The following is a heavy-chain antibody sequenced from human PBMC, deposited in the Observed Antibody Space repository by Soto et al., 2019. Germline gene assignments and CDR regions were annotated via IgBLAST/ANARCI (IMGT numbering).Heavy chain of an antibody. Sequence: LRLSCAASGFTFSSYSMNWVRQAPGKGLEWVSSISSSSSYIYYADSVKGRFTISRDNAKNSLYLQMNSLRAEDTAVYYCARATRGYYYDSSGYAHFDYWGQGTLVTVSS. CDR1: GFTFSSYS. CDR2: ISSSSSYI. J-gene: IGHJ4*02. CDR3: ARATRGYYYDSSGYAHFDY. V-gene: IGHV3-21*01. D-gene: IGHD3-22*01.